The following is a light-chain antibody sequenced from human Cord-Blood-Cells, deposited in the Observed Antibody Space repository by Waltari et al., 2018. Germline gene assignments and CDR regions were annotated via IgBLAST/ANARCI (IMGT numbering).Light chain of an antibody. Sequence: DTVMTQSPDPMAVSLGVRATINCKSRPSVLYSSNNKNYLAWYQQKPGQPPKLLIYWASTRESGVPDRFSGSGSGTDFTLTISSLQAEDVAVYYCQQYYSTPRTFGQGTKVEIK. J-gene: IGKJ1*01. CDR3: QQYYSTPRT. CDR2: WAS. V-gene: IGKV4-1*01. CDR1: PSVLYSSNNKNY.